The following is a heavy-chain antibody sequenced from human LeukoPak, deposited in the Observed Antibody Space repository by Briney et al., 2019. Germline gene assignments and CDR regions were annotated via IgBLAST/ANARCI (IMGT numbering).Heavy chain of an antibody. CDR3: ARSIAIFGVVNIAWYFDL. J-gene: IGHJ2*01. CDR1: GITFKNHA. V-gene: IGHV3-23*01. D-gene: IGHD3-3*01. Sequence: GGSLRLSCAASGITFKNHAMTWVRQSPGKGLEWVSTISGSGSSTYYADYVKGRLTISRDNSKNTMYLQMNSLRAEDTAVYYCARSIAIFGVVNIAWYFDLWGRGTLVTVSS. CDR2: ISGSGSST.